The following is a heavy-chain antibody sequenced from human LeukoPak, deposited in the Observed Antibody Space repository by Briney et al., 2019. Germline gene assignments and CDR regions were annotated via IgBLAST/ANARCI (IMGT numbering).Heavy chain of an antibody. V-gene: IGHV4-38-2*02. CDR1: GYSISNGYY. D-gene: IGHD5-18*01. CDR2: IYHSGST. CDR3: ARDPVLRGYSYGLG. Sequence: SETLSLTCTVSGYSISNGYYWGWIRPPPGKGLEWIGSIYHSGSTYYNPSLKSRVTISVDTSKNQFSLKLGSVTAADTAVYYCARDPVLRGYSYGLGWGQGTLVTVSS. J-gene: IGHJ4*02.